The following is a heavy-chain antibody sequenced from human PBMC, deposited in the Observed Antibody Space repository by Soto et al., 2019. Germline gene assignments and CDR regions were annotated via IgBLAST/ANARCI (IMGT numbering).Heavy chain of an antibody. J-gene: IGHJ5*02. CDR1: GGSLSGYY. CDR2: INHSGST. CDR3: ARGNSSCRWFDP. D-gene: IGHD1-1*01. Sequence: SETLSLTCAVYGGSLSGYYWSWIRQPPGKGLEWIGEINHSGSTNYNPSLKSRVTISVDTSKNQFSLKLSSVTAADTAVYYCARGNSSCRWFDPWGQGTLVTVSS. V-gene: IGHV4-34*01.